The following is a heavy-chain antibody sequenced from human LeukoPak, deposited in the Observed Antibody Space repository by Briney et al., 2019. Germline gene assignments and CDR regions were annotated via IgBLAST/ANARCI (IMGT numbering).Heavy chain of an antibody. CDR1: GGSXXSYH. V-gene: IGHV4-59*01. CDR2: IYYSGST. CDR3: ARVSTLALHYYGMDV. Sequence: LSLTCTVSGGSXXSYHXXWIRQPPGKGLEGIGYIYYSGSTNYNPSLKSRVTISVDTSKNQFSLKLGSVTAADTAVYYCARVSTLALHYYGMDVWGQGTTVTVSS. J-gene: IGHJ6*02. D-gene: IGHD6-13*01.